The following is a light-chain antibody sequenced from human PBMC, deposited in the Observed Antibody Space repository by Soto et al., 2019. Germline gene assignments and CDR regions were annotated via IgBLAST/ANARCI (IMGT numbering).Light chain of an antibody. CDR1: QSVSSY. V-gene: IGKV3-11*01. Sequence: EIVLTHSPGTLSSSPGERATLSCRASQSVSSYLAWYQQKPGQAPRLLIYDASNRATGIPARFSGSGSGTDFTLTISSLEPEDFAVYYCQQRSNWPLVTFGQGTRLEIK. CDR3: QQRSNWPLVT. J-gene: IGKJ5*01. CDR2: DAS.